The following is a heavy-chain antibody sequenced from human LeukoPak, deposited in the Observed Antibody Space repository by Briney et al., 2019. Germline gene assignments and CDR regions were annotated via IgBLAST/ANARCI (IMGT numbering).Heavy chain of an antibody. J-gene: IGHJ4*02. D-gene: IGHD3-22*01. CDR2: IKQGASEK. V-gene: IGHV3-7*01. Sequence: GGSLILSCAASGFTLSSYWMSWVRQAPGKGLGWVANIKQGASEKYYVDSVKGRFTISRDNAKNSVYLHRYSLRAEDTAVYYCARDRAYYYDSSGKLFDYWGQGTLVTVSS. CDR3: ARDRAYYYDSSGKLFDY. CDR1: GFTLSSYW.